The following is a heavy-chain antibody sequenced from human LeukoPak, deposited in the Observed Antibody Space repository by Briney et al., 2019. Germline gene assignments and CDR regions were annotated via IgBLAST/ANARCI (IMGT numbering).Heavy chain of an antibody. Sequence: ASVKVSCKASGYTFTSYGISWVRQAPGQGLEWMGWISAYNGNTNYAQKLQGRVTMTTDTSTSTAYMELRSLRSDDTAVYYCTSVDSSSWSPPFDPWGQGTLVTFSS. V-gene: IGHV1-18*01. CDR3: TSVDSSSWSPPFDP. J-gene: IGHJ5*02. D-gene: IGHD6-13*01. CDR1: GYTFTSYG. CDR2: ISAYNGNT.